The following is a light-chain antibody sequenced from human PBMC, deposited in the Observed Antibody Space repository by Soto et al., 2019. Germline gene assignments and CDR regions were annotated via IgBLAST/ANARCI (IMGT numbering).Light chain of an antibody. CDR1: SSDVGGYNY. J-gene: IGLJ2*01. V-gene: IGLV2-8*01. Sequence: QSALTQPPSASGSPGQSVTISCTGTSSDVGGYNYVSWYQQHPGKAPKLMISEVSKRPSGVPDRFSGSKSGNTAYLTVSGLQAEDEADYYCSSFAGNNKLVFGGGTKLTVL. CDR2: EVS. CDR3: SSFAGNNKLV.